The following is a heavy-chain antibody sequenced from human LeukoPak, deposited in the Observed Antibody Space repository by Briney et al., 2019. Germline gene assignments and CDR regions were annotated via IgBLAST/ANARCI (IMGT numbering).Heavy chain of an antibody. J-gene: IGHJ4*02. D-gene: IGHD4-17*01. CDR2: IIPILGTA. CDR3: AGDYGDFDY. Sequence: ASVKVSCKASGGTFSSYAISWVRQAPGQGLEWMGGIIPILGTANYAQKFQGRVTITADESTSTAYMELSGLRSEDTAVYYCAGDYGDFDYWGQGTLVTVSS. CDR1: GGTFSSYA. V-gene: IGHV1-69*13.